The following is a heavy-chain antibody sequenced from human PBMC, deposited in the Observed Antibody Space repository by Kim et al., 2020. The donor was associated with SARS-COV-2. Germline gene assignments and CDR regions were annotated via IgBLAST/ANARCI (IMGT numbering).Heavy chain of an antibody. CDR3: ARIPTTHYYYGMDV. V-gene: IGHV4-59*13. J-gene: IGHJ6*02. CDR1: GGSISSYY. Sequence: SETLSLTCTVSGGSISSYYWSWIRQPPGKGLEWIGYIYYSGSTNYNPSLKSRVTISVDTSKNQFSLKLSSVTAADTAVYYCARIPTTHYYYGMDVWGQGTTVTVSS. CDR2: IYYSGST.